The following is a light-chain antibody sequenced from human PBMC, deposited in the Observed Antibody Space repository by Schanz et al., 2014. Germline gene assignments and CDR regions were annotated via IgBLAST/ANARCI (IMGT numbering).Light chain of an antibody. J-gene: IGKJ4*01. CDR2: KVS. CDR1: QGLVHSDGNTY. Sequence: EVVMTQSPLSLPVSLGQPASISCRSSQGLVHSDGNTYLAWFHQRPGQSPRRLIDKVSKRDSGIPDRFSGSGSGTDFTLTISRVEAEDVGVCYCMQSLHFTTFGGGTKVEIK. V-gene: IGKV2-30*02. CDR3: MQSLHFTT.